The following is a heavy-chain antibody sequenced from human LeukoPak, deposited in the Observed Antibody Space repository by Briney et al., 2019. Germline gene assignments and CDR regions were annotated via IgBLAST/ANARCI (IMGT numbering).Heavy chain of an antibody. Sequence: SETLSLTCTVSGGSISSYYWSWIRQPPGKGLEWIGYIYYSGSTNYNPSLKSRVTISVDTSKNQFSLKLSSVTAADTAVYYCARDNWHSYYDFWSGFGNGGAFDIWGHGTMVTVSS. CDR3: ARDNWHSYYDFWSGFGNGGAFDI. J-gene: IGHJ3*02. D-gene: IGHD3-3*01. CDR1: GGSISSYY. V-gene: IGHV4-59*01. CDR2: IYYSGST.